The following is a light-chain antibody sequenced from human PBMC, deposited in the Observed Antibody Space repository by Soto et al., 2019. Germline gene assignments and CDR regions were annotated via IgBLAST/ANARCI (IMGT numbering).Light chain of an antibody. Sequence: QSALTLPASVSGSPGQSITISCTGISCDVGCYNFVSWYQQHPGNAPQLIIYDVTSRPSGVSNRFSGSKSGNAASLTISGLQAEDEALYYCNSYTTSGAVVFGGGTQLTVL. J-gene: IGLJ3*02. CDR1: SCDVGCYNF. CDR3: NSYTTSGAVV. V-gene: IGLV2-14*03. CDR2: DVT.